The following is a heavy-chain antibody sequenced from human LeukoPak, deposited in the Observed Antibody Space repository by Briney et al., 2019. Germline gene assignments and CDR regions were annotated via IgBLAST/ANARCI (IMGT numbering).Heavy chain of an antibody. V-gene: IGHV1-24*01. Sequence: ASVKVSCKVSGYXLTELSMHWVRQAPGKGLEWMGGFDPEDGETIYAQKFQGRVTMTEDTSTDTAYMELSSLRSEDTAVYYCVTAGCGSDCSRAAFDIWGQGTMVTVSS. J-gene: IGHJ3*02. CDR3: VTAGCGSDCSRAAFDI. D-gene: IGHD2-21*02. CDR2: FDPEDGET. CDR1: GYXLTELS.